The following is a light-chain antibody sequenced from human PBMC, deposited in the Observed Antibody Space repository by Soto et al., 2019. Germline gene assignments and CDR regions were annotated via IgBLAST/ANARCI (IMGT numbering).Light chain of an antibody. CDR1: SSDVGGYNY. CDR2: DVS. Sequence: QSALTQPASVSVSPGQSITISCTGTSSDVGGYNYVSWYQQHPGKAPKLMIYDVSNRPSGVSNRFSGSKSGNTASLTISGLQAEDEADYYCSSYTRSSTVVFGGGTKLTVL. J-gene: IGLJ2*01. V-gene: IGLV2-14*01. CDR3: SSYTRSSTVV.